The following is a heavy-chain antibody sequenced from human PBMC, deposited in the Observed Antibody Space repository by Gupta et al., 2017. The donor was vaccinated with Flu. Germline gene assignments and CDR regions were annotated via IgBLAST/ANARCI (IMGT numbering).Heavy chain of an antibody. J-gene: IGHJ4*02. CDR2: FIPVFGPT. V-gene: IGHV1-69*01. CDR3: ARKGGGHCSGGTCYSFDY. Sequence: QVQLVQSGAEVKKPGSSVKVSCQASGVTFSDYAINWVRRAPGQGLEWMGGFIPVFGPTKYAQKFQGRVTITADESTNTAYLELSSLRSEDTAVYYCARKGGGHCSGGTCYSFDYWGQGTLVTVSS. D-gene: IGHD2-15*01. CDR1: GVTFSDYA.